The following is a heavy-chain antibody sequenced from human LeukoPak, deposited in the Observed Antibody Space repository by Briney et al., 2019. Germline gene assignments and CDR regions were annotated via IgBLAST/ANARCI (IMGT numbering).Heavy chain of an antibody. D-gene: IGHD4-11*01. Sequence: SETLSLTCTVSGGSISSYSWSWIRRPAGKGLEWFGRIYTSGSTNYNPSLKSRVTMSVDTSKNQFSLKLSSVTAADTAVYYCARDDYSNYPLWGQGTLVTVSS. V-gene: IGHV4-4*07. CDR1: GGSISSYS. CDR3: ARDDYSNYPL. J-gene: IGHJ4*02. CDR2: IYTSGST.